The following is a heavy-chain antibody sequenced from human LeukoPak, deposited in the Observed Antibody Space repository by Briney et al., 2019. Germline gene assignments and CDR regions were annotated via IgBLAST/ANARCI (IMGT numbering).Heavy chain of an antibody. J-gene: IGHJ5*02. Sequence: GASVKVSCKASGYTFTSYYMHWVRQAPGQGLEWMGIINPSGGSTSYAQRFQGRVTMTRDMSTSTVYMELSSLRSEDTAVYYCARIRGYCSGGSCPNWFDPWGQGTLVTVSS. CDR3: ARIRGYCSGGSCPNWFDP. V-gene: IGHV1-46*01. CDR2: INPSGGST. CDR1: GYTFTSYY. D-gene: IGHD2-15*01.